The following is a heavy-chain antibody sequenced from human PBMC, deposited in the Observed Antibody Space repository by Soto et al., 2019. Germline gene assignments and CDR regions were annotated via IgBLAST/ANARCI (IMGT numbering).Heavy chain of an antibody. CDR1: GDSIISIYH. Sequence: SETLSLTCAVSGDSIISIYHWAWIRQPPGRGLEWIASIYHTGTTHYTPSLKSRVTISVDTSKNQFSLRLSSVTAADTAVYYCARDNPITIFGVVHSWFEPWGQGTLVTVCS. J-gene: IGHJ5*02. CDR3: ARDNPITIFGVVHSWFEP. CDR2: IYHTGTT. D-gene: IGHD3-3*01. V-gene: IGHV4-38-2*02.